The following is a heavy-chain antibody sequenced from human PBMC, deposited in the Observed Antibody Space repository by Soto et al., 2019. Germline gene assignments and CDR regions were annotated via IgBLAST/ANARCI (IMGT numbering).Heavy chain of an antibody. Sequence: VASVKVSCKASGGTFSSYAISWVRQAPGQGLEWMGGIIPIFGTANYAQKFQGRVTITADESTSTAYMELSSLRSEDTAVYYCARSGIAAAGTFWYFDLWGRGTLVTVSS. CDR3: ARSGIAAAGTFWYFDL. CDR2: IIPIFGTA. CDR1: GGTFSSYA. D-gene: IGHD6-13*01. V-gene: IGHV1-69*13. J-gene: IGHJ2*01.